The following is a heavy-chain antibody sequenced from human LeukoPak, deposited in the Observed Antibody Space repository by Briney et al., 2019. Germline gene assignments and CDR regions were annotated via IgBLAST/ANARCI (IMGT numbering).Heavy chain of an antibody. V-gene: IGHV4-59*07. J-gene: IGHJ4*02. CDR3: ARVVTTFGVINYFDW. CDR1: DGSISSYY. Sequence: SDTLSLTCTVSDGSISSYYRTWIRPPPAKELEWVGCIYFCRATNYNPSLKSRVTITRDTSKNQVSLKLSSVTAADTAVYFCARVVTTFGVINYFDWWGQGTLVTVSS. D-gene: IGHD3-3*01. CDR2: IYFCRAT.